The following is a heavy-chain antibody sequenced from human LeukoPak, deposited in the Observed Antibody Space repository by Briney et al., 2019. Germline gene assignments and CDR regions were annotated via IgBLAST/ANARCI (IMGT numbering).Heavy chain of an antibody. CDR2: IKQDGSEK. Sequence: GGSLRLSCTASGFSLGTFWMSWVRQVPGRGLEWVANIKQDGSEKYYADSAKGRFTISRDNANNSLFLQLDYLRADDTAVYYCARLGAGSGSLDCWGQGTPVTVSS. V-gene: IGHV3-7*01. CDR3: ARLGAGSGSLDC. CDR1: GFSLGTFW. D-gene: IGHD3-22*01. J-gene: IGHJ4*02.